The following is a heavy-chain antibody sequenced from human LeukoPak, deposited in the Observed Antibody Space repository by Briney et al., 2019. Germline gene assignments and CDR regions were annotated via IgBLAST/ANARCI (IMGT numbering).Heavy chain of an antibody. CDR2: INPNTGGT. CDR3: ARAEYCSSTTCLRYMDV. CDR1: GYTFTSYG. Sequence: ASVKVSCKASGYTFTSYGITWVRQAPGQGLEWMGWINPNTGGTNYAQKFQGRVTMTRDTSINTAYMELSRLRSDDTAVYYCARAEYCSSTTCLRYMDVWGKGTTVTVSS. V-gene: IGHV1-2*02. D-gene: IGHD2-2*01. J-gene: IGHJ6*03.